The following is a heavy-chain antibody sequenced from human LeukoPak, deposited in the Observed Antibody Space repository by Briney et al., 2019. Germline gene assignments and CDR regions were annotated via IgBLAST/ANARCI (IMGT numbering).Heavy chain of an antibody. V-gene: IGHV5-51*01. D-gene: IGHD2-15*01. CDR2: IYPGDSDT. Sequence: LGESLKISCKGSGYSFTNYWIGWVRQMPGKGLEWMGIIYPGDSDTRYSPSFQGQVTISADKSISTAYLQWSSLKASDTAMYYCAGRIGYCSGGSCASRFDYWGQGTLVTVSS. CDR1: GYSFTNYW. J-gene: IGHJ4*02. CDR3: AGRIGYCSGGSCASRFDY.